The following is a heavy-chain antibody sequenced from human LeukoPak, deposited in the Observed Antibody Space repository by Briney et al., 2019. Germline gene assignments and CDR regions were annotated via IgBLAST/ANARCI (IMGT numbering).Heavy chain of an antibody. CDR2: ISAYNGNT. CDR3: ARENSSGYYYTFVY. J-gene: IGHJ4*02. V-gene: IGHV1-18*01. D-gene: IGHD3-22*01. CDR1: GYTFTSYG. Sequence: ASVKVSCKASGYTFTSYGISWVRQAPGQGLEWMGWISAYNGNTNYAQKLQGRVTMTTDTSTSTAYMELRSLRSDDTAVYYCARENSSGYYYTFVYWGQGTLVTVSS.